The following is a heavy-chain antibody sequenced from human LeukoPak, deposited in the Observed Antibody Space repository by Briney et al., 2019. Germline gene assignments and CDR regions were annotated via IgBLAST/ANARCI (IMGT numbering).Heavy chain of an antibody. CDR3: ARDPAGYDSSGFDAFDI. Sequence: GASVKVSCKASGYTFTSYGISWVRQAPGQGLEWMGWISAYNGNTNYAQKFQGRVTMTTDTSTSTAYMELRSLRSDDTAVYYCARDPAGYDSSGFDAFDIWGQGTMVTVSS. CDR1: GYTFTSYG. CDR2: ISAYNGNT. V-gene: IGHV1-18*01. D-gene: IGHD3-22*01. J-gene: IGHJ3*02.